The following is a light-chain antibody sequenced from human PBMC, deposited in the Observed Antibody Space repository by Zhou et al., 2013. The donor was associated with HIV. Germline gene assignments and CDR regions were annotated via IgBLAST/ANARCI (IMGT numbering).Light chain of an antibody. V-gene: IGKV2-28*01. CDR2: LGS. CDR3: MQAQQTRLT. Sequence: DIVMTQSPLSLPVTPGEPASISCRSSQSLLHSNGYNYLDWYLQKPGQSPQLLIYLGSNRASGVPDRFSGSGSGTDFTLKISRVEAEDVGVYYCMQAQQTRLTFGGGTEGGDQT. CDR1: QSLLHSNGYNY. J-gene: IGKJ4*01.